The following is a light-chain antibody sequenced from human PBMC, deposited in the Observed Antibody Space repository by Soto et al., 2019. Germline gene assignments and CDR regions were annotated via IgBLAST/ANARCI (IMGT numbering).Light chain of an antibody. J-gene: IGKJ4*01. CDR3: QQYDNPPLT. CDR2: DAS. CDR1: QDISNY. V-gene: IGKV1-33*01. Sequence: DIQMTQSPSSLSASVGDRVTITCQASQDISNYLNWYQQKPGKAPKLLIYDASNLETGVPSRFSGSGSWTDFTFTISSLQPEDIATYYCQQYDNPPLTFGGGTKLEIK.